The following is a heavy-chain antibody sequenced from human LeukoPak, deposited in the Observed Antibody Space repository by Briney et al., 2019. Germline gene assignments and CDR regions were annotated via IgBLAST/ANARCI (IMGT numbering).Heavy chain of an antibody. CDR3: ARDRGIAAVRGAFDI. D-gene: IGHD6-13*01. Sequence: SETLSLTCTVSGGSINSYYWIWIPQPPGQGLEWMVYIYYSGSTNYNPSLKSRVTISVDTSKNQFSVKLSSVTAADTAVYYCARDRGIAAVRGAFDIWGQGTMVTVSS. J-gene: IGHJ3*02. V-gene: IGHV4-59*01. CDR1: GGSINSYY. CDR2: IYYSGST.